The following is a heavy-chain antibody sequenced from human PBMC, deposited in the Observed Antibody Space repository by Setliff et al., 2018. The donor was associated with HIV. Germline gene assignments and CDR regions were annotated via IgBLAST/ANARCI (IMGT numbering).Heavy chain of an antibody. Sequence: GGSLRLSCAASGFTFSSYEMNWVRQAPGKGLEWVSYISSSGGTIYYADSVKGRFTISRDNAKKSMYLQMNSLRAEDTAVYYCARARSSSSFYYFDHWGQGTLVTVSS. J-gene: IGHJ4*02. CDR2: ISSSGGTI. CDR3: ARARSSSSFYYFDH. D-gene: IGHD6-13*01. CDR1: GFTFSSYE. V-gene: IGHV3-48*03.